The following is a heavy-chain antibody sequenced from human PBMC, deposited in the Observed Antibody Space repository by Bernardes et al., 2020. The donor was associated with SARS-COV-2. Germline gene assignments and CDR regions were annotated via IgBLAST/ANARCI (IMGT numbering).Heavy chain of an antibody. Sequence: SGPTLVKPTQTLTLTCTFSGFSLRTPEVGVGWIRQPPGKALEWLALIYWDDDEHYSPSLKRRLSVTKDTFAKRVVLTMTNVGPVDTATYYCAHRRTAWGSAGYREWGQGTLVTVSS. V-gene: IGHV2-5*02. CDR3: AHRRTAWGSAGYRE. D-gene: IGHD5-12*01. J-gene: IGHJ4*02. CDR2: IYWDDDE. CDR1: GFSLRTPEVG.